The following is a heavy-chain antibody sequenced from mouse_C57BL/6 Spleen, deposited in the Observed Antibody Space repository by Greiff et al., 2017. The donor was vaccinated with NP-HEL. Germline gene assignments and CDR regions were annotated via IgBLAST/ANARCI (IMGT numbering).Heavy chain of an antibody. Sequence: EVHLVESGGGLVKPGGSLKLSCAASGFTFSDYGMHWVRQAPEKGLEWVAYISSGSSTIYYADTVKGRFTISRYNAKNTLFLQMTSLRSEDTAMYYCAMPGDYDWYFDVWGTGTTVTVSS. V-gene: IGHV5-17*01. CDR3: AMPGDYDWYFDV. D-gene: IGHD2-4*01. J-gene: IGHJ1*03. CDR1: GFTFSDYG. CDR2: ISSGSSTI.